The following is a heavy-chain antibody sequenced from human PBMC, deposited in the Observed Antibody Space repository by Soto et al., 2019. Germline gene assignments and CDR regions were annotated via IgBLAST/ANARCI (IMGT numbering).Heavy chain of an antibody. CDR2: ISRSSGST. V-gene: IGHV3-23*01. J-gene: IGHJ4*02. Sequence: EMQLLESGGGLVQPGGSLRLSCAASGFTFSTYAMSWVRQAPGKGLEWVSVISRSSGSTYYADSVKGRFIISRDNSKNTLYLQMNSLRAEDTAVYYCAKHLAGGQIDYWGQGTLVTVSS. CDR1: GFTFSTYA. CDR3: AKHLAGGQIDY. D-gene: IGHD6-25*01.